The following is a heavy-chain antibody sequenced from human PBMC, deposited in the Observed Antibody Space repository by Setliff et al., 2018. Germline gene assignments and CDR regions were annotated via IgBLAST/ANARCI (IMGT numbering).Heavy chain of an antibody. Sequence: PGGSLRLSCAASGFTFSSYEMNWVRQAPGKGLEWVSYISSSGSTIYYADSVKGRFTISRDNAKNSLYLQMNSLRAEDTAVYYCASLFAGDFDYWGQGTQVTVSS. CDR2: ISSSGSTI. CDR3: ASLFAGDFDY. V-gene: IGHV3-48*03. J-gene: IGHJ4*02. CDR1: GFTFSSYE.